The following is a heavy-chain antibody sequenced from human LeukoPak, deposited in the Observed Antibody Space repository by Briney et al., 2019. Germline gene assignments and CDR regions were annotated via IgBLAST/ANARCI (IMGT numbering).Heavy chain of an antibody. Sequence: ASVKVSRKASGYTFTSYGISWVRQAPGQGLEWMGWISAYNGNTNYAQKLQDRVTMTTDTSTSTAYMELRSLRSDDTAVYYCARGVAARLFDWFDPWGQGTLVTVSS. D-gene: IGHD6-6*01. CDR2: ISAYNGNT. CDR1: GYTFTSYG. V-gene: IGHV1-18*01. J-gene: IGHJ5*02. CDR3: ARGVAARLFDWFDP.